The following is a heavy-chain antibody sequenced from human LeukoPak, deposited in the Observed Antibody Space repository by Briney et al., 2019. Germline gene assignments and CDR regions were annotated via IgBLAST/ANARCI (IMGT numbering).Heavy chain of an antibody. CDR1: GFTLTSYG. J-gene: IGHJ4*02. D-gene: IGHD3-16*01. V-gene: IGHV3-23*01. Sequence: GGSLRLSCPASGFTLTSYGMSWVRQAPGKGLEWVSGISGSAGSTHYADSVKGRFTISRDNARNSLYLQMDSLRAEDTAVYFCARDTWGFENWGQGTLVTVSS. CDR2: ISGSAGST. CDR3: ARDTWGFEN.